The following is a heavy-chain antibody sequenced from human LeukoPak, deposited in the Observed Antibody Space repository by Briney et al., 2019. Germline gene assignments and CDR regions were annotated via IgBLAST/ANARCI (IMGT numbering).Heavy chain of an antibody. D-gene: IGHD7-27*01. Sequence: SETLSLTCTVSGGSISSSSYYWGWIRQPPGKGLEWIGSIYYSGSTNYNPSLKSRVTISVDTSKNQFSLKLSSVTAADTAVYYCARKSALGAFDIWGQGTMVTVSS. CDR3: ARKSALGAFDI. CDR1: GGSISSSSYY. V-gene: IGHV4-39*07. CDR2: IYYSGST. J-gene: IGHJ3*02.